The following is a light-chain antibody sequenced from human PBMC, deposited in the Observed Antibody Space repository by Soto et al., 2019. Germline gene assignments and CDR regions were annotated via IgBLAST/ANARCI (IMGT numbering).Light chain of an antibody. CDR1: ESVSSN. Sequence: EIVMTQSPATLSVSPGERVTVSCRASESVSSNLAWYQQKAGQAPRLLIYGASTRATGIPARFSGSVSGTEFTLTISTLQSEDVAIYYCQQYNSWPPYTFGQGTKLEI. CDR2: GAS. CDR3: QQYNSWPPYT. J-gene: IGKJ2*01. V-gene: IGKV3-15*01.